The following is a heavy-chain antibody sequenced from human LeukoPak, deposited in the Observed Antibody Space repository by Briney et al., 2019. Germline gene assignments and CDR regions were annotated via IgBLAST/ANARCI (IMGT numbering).Heavy chain of an antibody. CDR2: IYYSGST. CDR1: GGSISSSSYY. Sequence: SETLSLTCTVYGGSISSSSYYWGWIRQPPGKGLGWIGSIYYSGSTYYNPSLKSRVTISVDTSKNQFSLKLSSVTAADTAVYYCARRDTMIVKAFDIWGQGTMVTVSS. V-gene: IGHV4-39*07. D-gene: IGHD3-22*01. J-gene: IGHJ3*02. CDR3: ARRDTMIVKAFDI.